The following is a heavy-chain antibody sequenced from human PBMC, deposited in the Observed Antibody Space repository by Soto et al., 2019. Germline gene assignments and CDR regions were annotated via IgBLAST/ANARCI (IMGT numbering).Heavy chain of an antibody. CDR2: ISSSGGCT. CDR3: ARLYSSGWYGPGRY. D-gene: IGHD6-19*01. Sequence: GGSLRLSCAASGFTFSSYSMNWVRQAPGKGLEWVSSISSSGGCTDYADSVKGRFTISRDNAKNSLYLQMNSLRAEDTALYYCARLYSSGWYGPGRYWGQGTLVTVSS. J-gene: IGHJ4*02. CDR1: GFTFSSYS. V-gene: IGHV3-21*04.